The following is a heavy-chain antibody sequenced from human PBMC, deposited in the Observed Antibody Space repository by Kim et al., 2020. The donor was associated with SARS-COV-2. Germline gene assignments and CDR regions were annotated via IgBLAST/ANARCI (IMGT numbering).Heavy chain of an antibody. Sequence: GESLKISCKTSGYVFTNYWIGWVRQMPGKGLEWMGIIYPGDSDVRYRPSFQGQVTISVDKSITTASLQWSTLEASDTATYYCARIHYDTSGYAPYYFDFWGPGTLLTVSS. CDR3: ARIHYDTSGYAPYYFDF. J-gene: IGHJ4*02. CDR2: IYPGDSDV. CDR1: GYVFTNYW. V-gene: IGHV5-51*01. D-gene: IGHD3-22*01.